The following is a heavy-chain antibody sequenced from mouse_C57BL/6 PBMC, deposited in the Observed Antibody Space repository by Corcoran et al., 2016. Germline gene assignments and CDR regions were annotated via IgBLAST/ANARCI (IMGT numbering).Heavy chain of an antibody. CDR1: GYTFTDYY. CDR3: ARWGSPYAMVY. CDR2: INPNNGGT. J-gene: IGHJ4*01. Sequence: EVQLQQSGPELVKPGASVKISCKASGYTFTDYYMNWVKQSHGKSLEWIGDINPNNGGTSYNQKFKGKATLTVDKSSSTAYMELRSLTSEDSAVYYCARWGSPYAMVYWGQGTSVTVSS. V-gene: IGHV1-26*01.